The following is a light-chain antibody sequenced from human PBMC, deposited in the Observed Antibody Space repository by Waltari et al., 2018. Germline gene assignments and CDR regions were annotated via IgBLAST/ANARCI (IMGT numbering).Light chain of an antibody. V-gene: IGKV1-39*01. CDR1: QSISSY. Sequence: DIQMTQSPSSLSASVGDRVTITCRASQSISSYLNWYQQKPGKAPKLLIYAASSLQSGVPSRFSGSGSGTDFTLTISSLQPEDFATYYGQQSYSTLVLTFGGGTKVEIK. CDR3: QQSYSTLVLT. CDR2: AAS. J-gene: IGKJ4*01.